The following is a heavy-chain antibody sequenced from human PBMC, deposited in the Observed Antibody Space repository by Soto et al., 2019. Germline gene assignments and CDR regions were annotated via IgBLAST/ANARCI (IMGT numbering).Heavy chain of an antibody. CDR2: INTDGGVA. J-gene: IGHJ4*02. D-gene: IGHD2-21*01. CDR1: GLTLRRFW. Sequence: RGSLRLSCAASGLTLRRFWMHWVRQAPGKGLVWVSRINTDGGVAMYVDSVKGRFTISRDNAKNTLYLHMNSLRAEDTAVYYCVRDMQLWRLDSWGQGP. CDR3: VRDMQLWRLDS. V-gene: IGHV3-74*03.